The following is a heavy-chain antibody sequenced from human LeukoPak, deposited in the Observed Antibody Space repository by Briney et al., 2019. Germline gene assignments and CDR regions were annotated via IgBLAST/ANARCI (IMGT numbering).Heavy chain of an antibody. CDR1: GYTFTSYH. CDR3: ARETADAYNFDY. D-gene: IGHD2-21*02. Sequence: ASVKVSCKASGYTFTSYHLHWVRQAPGQGLEWMGIIYSSGDVRGHAQNFQGRVTMTRDTSTSTIYLELSSLESEDTAVYYCARETADAYNFDYWGQGTLVTVSS. V-gene: IGHV1-46*01. CDR2: IYSSGDVR. J-gene: IGHJ4*02.